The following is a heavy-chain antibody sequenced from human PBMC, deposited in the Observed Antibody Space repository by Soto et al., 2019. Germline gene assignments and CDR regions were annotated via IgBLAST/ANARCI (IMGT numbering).Heavy chain of an antibody. V-gene: IGHV4-38-2*02. CDR3: ARDGYCSSTSCYMDWFDP. D-gene: IGHD2-2*02. CDR2: IYHSGST. Sequence: SETLSLNCAVSGYSISSGYYWGWIRQPPGKGLEWIGSIYHSGSTYYNPSLKSRVTISVDTSKNQFSLKLSSVTAADTAVYYCARDGYCSSTSCYMDWFDPWGQGTLVTVSS. CDR1: GYSISSGYY. J-gene: IGHJ5*02.